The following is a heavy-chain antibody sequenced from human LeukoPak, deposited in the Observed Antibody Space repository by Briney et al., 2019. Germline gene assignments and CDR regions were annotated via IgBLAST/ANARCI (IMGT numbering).Heavy chain of an antibody. CDR2: IYSDGSRT. CDR1: GFTLNSNW. V-gene: IGHV3-74*01. CDR3: AKRPSNGWYFADY. Sequence: GGSLRLSCAGSGFTLNSNWMHWVRQGPGKGLVWVSRIYSDGSRTNYADSVKGRFTISRDNSENTLYLQMNSLRPEDTAVYYCAKRPSNGWYFADYWGQGTLVTVSS. D-gene: IGHD6-19*01. J-gene: IGHJ4*02.